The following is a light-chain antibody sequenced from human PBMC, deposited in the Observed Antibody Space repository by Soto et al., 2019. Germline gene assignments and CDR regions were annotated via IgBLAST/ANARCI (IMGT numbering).Light chain of an antibody. J-gene: IGLJ2*01. V-gene: IGLV2-23*01. CDR2: EGS. Sequence: QSVLTQPASVSGSPGQSITISCTGTSSDVGSYNLVSWYQQHPGKAPKLMIYEGSKRPSGVSNRFSGSKSGNTASLTISGLQAEDEADYYCCSYAGSSTRAYVVFGGGTKVTVL. CDR3: CSYAGSSTRAYVV. CDR1: SSDVGSYNL.